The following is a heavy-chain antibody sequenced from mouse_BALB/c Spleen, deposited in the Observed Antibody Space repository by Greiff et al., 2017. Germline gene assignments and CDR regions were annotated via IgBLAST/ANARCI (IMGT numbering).Heavy chain of an antibody. V-gene: IGHV2-9*02. D-gene: IGHD2-1*01. CDR3: ARDYGNYVRWYFDV. CDR2: IWAGGST. J-gene: IGHJ1*01. Sequence: VKLVESGPGLVAPSQSLSITCTVSGFSLTSYGVHWVRQPPGKGLEWLGVIWAGGSTNYNSALMSRLSISKDNSKSQVFLKMNSLQTDDTAMYYCARDYGNYVRWYFDVWGAGTTVTVSS. CDR1: GFSLTSYG.